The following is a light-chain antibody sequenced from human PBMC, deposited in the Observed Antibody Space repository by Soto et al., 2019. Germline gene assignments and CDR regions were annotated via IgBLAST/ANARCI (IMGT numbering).Light chain of an antibody. CDR2: AAS. Sequence: IQLTQSPSSLSAYAGDRVTITCRASQAISRYLAWYQQKPGNAPNLLIYAASTLRSGVSSRFSGSASGTDFTLTISNLRPEDSATYYCHQSNSYPWTFGQGTKVDIK. CDR3: HQSNSYPWT. J-gene: IGKJ1*01. V-gene: IGKV1-9*01. CDR1: QAISRY.